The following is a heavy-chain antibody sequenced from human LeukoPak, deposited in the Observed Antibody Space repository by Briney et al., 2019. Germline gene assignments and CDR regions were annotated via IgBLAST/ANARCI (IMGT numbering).Heavy chain of an antibody. J-gene: IGHJ3*02. CDR3: AKDRVNPDAFDI. D-gene: IGHD1-14*01. Sequence: GGSLRLSCAASGFTFSSYGMHWVRQAPGKGLEWVAFIRYDGSNKYYADSVKGRFTISRDNSKNTLYLQMNSLRAEDTAVYYCAKDRVNPDAFDIWGQGTMVTVS. CDR1: GFTFSSYG. CDR2: IRYDGSNK. V-gene: IGHV3-30*02.